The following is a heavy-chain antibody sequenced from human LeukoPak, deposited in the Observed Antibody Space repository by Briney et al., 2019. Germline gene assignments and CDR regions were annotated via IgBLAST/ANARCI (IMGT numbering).Heavy chain of an antibody. V-gene: IGHV3-7*04. D-gene: IGHD6-13*01. CDR1: GFTFSSFW. CDR2: IKQDGGEK. J-gene: IGHJ4*02. CDR3: ATEELVAAGTVLDY. Sequence: PGGSLRLSCTASGFTFSSFWMTWVRQAPGKGLEWVANIKQDGGEKYYVDSVKGRFTISRDNAKNSPYLQMNSLRAEDTAMYYCATEELVAAGTVLDYWGQGTLVTVSS.